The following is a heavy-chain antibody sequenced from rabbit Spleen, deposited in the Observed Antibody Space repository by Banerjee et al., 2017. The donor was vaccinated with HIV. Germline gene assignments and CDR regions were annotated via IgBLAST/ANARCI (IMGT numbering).Heavy chain of an antibody. CDR3: ARGSATMTMVITGYYLSL. Sequence: QSLEESGGDLVKPGASLTLTCTTSGFSLTSSDYMCWVRQAPGKGLEWIACIDVVKYGSTYYATWAKGRFTISESSSTTVTLQMTSLTAADTATYFCARGSATMTMVITGYYLSLWGPGTLVTVS. V-gene: IGHV1S40*01. CDR1: GFSLTSSDY. CDR2: IDVVKYGST. D-gene: IGHD2-1*01. J-gene: IGHJ4*01.